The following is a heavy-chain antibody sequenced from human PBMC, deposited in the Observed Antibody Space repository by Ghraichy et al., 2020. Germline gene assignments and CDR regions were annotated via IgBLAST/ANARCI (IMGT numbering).Heavy chain of an antibody. Sequence: LSLTCAASGFTFSSYAMHWVRQAPGKGLEWVAVISYDGSNKYYADSVKGRFTISRDNSKNTLYLQMNSLRAEDTAVYYCARAQPYSSSWYSLDAAFDIWGQGTMVTVSS. CDR2: ISYDGSNK. CDR3: ARAQPYSSSWYSLDAAFDI. V-gene: IGHV3-30-3*01. CDR1: GFTFSSYA. J-gene: IGHJ3*02. D-gene: IGHD6-13*01.